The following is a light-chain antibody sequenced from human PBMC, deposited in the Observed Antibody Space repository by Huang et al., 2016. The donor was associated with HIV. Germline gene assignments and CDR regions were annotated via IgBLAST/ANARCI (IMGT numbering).Light chain of an antibody. J-gene: IGKJ2*01. Sequence: IQLTQSPSTLSASVGDRVTITCRASQRISRWLAWDQQKPGKAPQLLIYEASSLASGVPARVSGSGSETEFTLTISTLQPDDSATYYCQQYNLYSFTFGQGTKLEIK. V-gene: IGKV1-5*03. CDR1: QRISRW. CDR3: QQYNLYSFT. CDR2: EAS.